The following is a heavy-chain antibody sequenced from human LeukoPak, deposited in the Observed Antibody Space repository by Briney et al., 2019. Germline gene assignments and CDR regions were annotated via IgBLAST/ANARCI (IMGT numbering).Heavy chain of an antibody. D-gene: IGHD3-22*01. V-gene: IGHV4-38-2*01. J-gene: IGHJ3*02. CDR2: IYTSEST. Sequence: SETLSLTCAVSGYSISSGYYWGWIRQPPGKGLEWIGSIYTSESTNYNPSLKSRVTMSVDTSKNQFSLKLSSVTAADTAEYYCARNYYDSSGYYGIDAFDIWGQGTMVTVSS. CDR3: ARNYYDSSGYYGIDAFDI. CDR1: GYSISSGYY.